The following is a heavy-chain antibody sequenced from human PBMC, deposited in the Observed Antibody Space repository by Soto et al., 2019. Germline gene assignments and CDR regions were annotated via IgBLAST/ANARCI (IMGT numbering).Heavy chain of an antibody. Sequence: SETLSLTCTVSGGSISSGGYYWSWIRQHPGKGLEWIGYIYYSGSTYYNPSLKSRVTISVDTSKNQFSLKLSSVTAADTAVYNCARCNWNDGYYYYYMDVWGKGTTVTVSS. CDR1: GGSISSGGYY. CDR3: ARCNWNDGYYYYYMDV. CDR2: IYYSGST. D-gene: IGHD1-1*01. V-gene: IGHV4-31*03. J-gene: IGHJ6*03.